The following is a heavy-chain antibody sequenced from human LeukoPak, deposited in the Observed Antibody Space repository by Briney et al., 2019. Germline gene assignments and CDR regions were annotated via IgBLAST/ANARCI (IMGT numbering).Heavy chain of an antibody. CDR2: ISSSSSYI. V-gene: IGHV3-21*01. Sequence: GGSLRLSCAASGFTFSSYSMNWVRQAPGKGLEWVSSISSSSSYIYYADSVKGRFTISRDNAKNSLHLQMNSLRAEDTAVYYCARVPLYSSGWYYFDYWGQGTLVTVSS. CDR3: ARVPLYSSGWYYFDY. D-gene: IGHD6-19*01. J-gene: IGHJ4*02. CDR1: GFTFSSYS.